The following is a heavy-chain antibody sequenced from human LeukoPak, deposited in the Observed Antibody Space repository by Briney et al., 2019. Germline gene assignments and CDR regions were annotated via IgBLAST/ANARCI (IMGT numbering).Heavy chain of an antibody. CDR2: VYYSGST. V-gene: IGHV4-39*01. Sequence: SETLSLTCSVSGDSMTSGSYYWGWVRQPPGKGLEWIGSVYYSGSTLSNPSLKSRVTISIDTSKKQFSLNLSSVTAADTAVYFCARHPPYCSGGTCRTFFDSWGQGTLVPVSS. D-gene: IGHD2-15*01. CDR1: GDSMTSGSYY. CDR3: ARHPPYCSGGTCRTFFDS. J-gene: IGHJ4*02.